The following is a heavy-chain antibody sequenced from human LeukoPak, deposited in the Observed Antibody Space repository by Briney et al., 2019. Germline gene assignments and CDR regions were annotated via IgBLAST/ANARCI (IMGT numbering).Heavy chain of an antibody. Sequence: PGGSLRLSYAASGFIFSNYVINWVRQAPGKGLEWVSGISGSGDSTYYADSAKGRFTISRDNSKNTLYLQVNSLRAEDTAVYYCAKRVGMATAEYLHHWGQGTLVTVSS. J-gene: IGHJ1*01. CDR1: GFIFSNYV. V-gene: IGHV3-23*01. D-gene: IGHD1-26*01. CDR2: ISGSGDST. CDR3: AKRVGMATAEYLHH.